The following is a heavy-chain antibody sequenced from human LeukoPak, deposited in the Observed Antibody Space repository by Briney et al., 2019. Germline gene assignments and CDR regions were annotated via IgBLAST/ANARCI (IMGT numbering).Heavy chain of an antibody. CDR2: ISAYNGNT. J-gene: IGHJ6*03. Sequence: ASVKVSCKASGYTFTSYAISWVRQAPGQGLEWMGWISAYNGNTNYAQKLQGRVTMTTDTSTSTAYMELRSLRSDDTAVYYCARGTNYGITIFGGAPHLSYYMDVWGKGTTVTVSS. CDR3: ARGTNYGITIFGGAPHLSYYMDV. D-gene: IGHD3-3*01. CDR1: GYTFTSYA. V-gene: IGHV1-18*01.